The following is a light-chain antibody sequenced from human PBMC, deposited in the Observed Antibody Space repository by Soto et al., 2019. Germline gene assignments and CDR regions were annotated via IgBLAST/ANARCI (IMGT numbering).Light chain of an antibody. CDR3: SSHTSGSTRV. Sequence: QSVLTQPASVSGYPGQSIAISCTGTSSDVGGYDYVSWYQQHPDKAPKLMIYEVTKRPSGVSNRFSGSKSGNTASLTISGLQPEDEADYYCSSHTSGSTRVFGSGTRSPS. CDR2: EVT. V-gene: IGLV2-14*01. CDR1: SSDVGGYDY. J-gene: IGLJ1*01.